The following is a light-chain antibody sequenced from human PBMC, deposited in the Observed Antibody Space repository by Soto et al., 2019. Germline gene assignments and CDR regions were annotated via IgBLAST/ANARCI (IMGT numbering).Light chain of an antibody. J-gene: IGKJ5*01. Sequence: DIQMTQSPSTLAGSVGDRVTITCRASQTISSWLAWYQQKPGKAPKLLIYKASTLKSGVPSRFSGSGSGTEFTLTISSLQPDDFVTYYCQHYNSYSEAFGQGTRLEIK. V-gene: IGKV1-5*03. CDR3: QHYNSYSEA. CDR1: QTISSW. CDR2: KAS.